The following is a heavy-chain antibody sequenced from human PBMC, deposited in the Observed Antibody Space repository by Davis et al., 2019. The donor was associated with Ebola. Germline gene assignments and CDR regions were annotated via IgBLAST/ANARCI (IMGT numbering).Heavy chain of an antibody. CDR2: ISGSGGST. V-gene: IGHV3-23*01. Sequence: GESLKISCAASGFTFNSYSMTWVRQAPGKGLEWVSAISGSGGSTYYADSVKGRFTISRDNSKNTLYLQMNSLRSEDTAVYYCAREVGAYCGGDCYWGQGTLVTVSS. CDR1: GFTFNSYS. CDR3: AREVGAYCGGDCY. D-gene: IGHD2-21*02. J-gene: IGHJ4*02.